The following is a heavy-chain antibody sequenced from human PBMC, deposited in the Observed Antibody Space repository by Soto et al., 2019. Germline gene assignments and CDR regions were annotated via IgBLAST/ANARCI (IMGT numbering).Heavy chain of an antibody. D-gene: IGHD6-19*01. CDR3: ARSSGWYNYHYYYYMDV. Sequence: GGSLRLSCAASGFTFSSYAMSWVRQAPGKGLEWVSAISGSGGSTYYADSVKGRLTISRDDSKNTLFLQMNSLTDEDTAVYFCARSSGWYNYHYYYYMDVWGKGTTVTVSS. V-gene: IGHV3-23*01. CDR1: GFTFSSYA. J-gene: IGHJ6*03. CDR2: ISGSGGST.